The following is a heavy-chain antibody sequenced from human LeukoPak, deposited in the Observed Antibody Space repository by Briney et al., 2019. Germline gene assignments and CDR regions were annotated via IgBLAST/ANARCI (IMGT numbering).Heavy chain of an antibody. V-gene: IGHV4-38-2*01. J-gene: IGHJ4*02. Sequence: SSETLSLTCAVSGYSISSGYYWGWIRQPPGKGLEWIGSIYHSGSTYYNPSLKSRVTISVDTSKNQFSLKLSSVTAADTAVYHCASTFYGSGSYYRNYWGQGTLVTVSS. CDR3: ASTFYGSGSYYRNY. CDR1: GYSISSGYY. D-gene: IGHD3-10*01. CDR2: IYHSGST.